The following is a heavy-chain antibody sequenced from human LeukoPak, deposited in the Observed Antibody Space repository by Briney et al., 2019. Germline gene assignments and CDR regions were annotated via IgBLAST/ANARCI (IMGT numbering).Heavy chain of an antibody. Sequence: PSETLSLTCAVYGGSFSGYYGSWIRPSPGKALEWIGEINHSGSANYSPPLKSRVPILVSQSKNHFFLELDPVTTARPAGHYCARRGRYYGSGSYPHYYYYYYIDVWGKGTTVTISS. D-gene: IGHD3-10*01. CDR2: INHSGSA. J-gene: IGHJ6*03. CDR3: ARRGRYYGSGSYPHYYYYYYIDV. V-gene: IGHV4-34*01. CDR1: GGSFSGYY.